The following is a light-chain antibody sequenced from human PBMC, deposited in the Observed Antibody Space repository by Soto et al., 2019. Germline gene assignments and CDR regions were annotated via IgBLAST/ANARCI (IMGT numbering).Light chain of an antibody. CDR3: QSYDSSLSGSRV. CDR2: GNS. CDR1: SSNIGAGYD. J-gene: IGLJ3*02. Sequence: QSVLTQPPSVSGAPGQRVTISCTGSSSNIGAGYDVHSYQQLPGTAPKLLIYGNSNRPSGVPDRFSGSKSGTSASLAITGLQAEDEADYYCQSYDSSLSGSRVFGGGTKVTVL. V-gene: IGLV1-40*01.